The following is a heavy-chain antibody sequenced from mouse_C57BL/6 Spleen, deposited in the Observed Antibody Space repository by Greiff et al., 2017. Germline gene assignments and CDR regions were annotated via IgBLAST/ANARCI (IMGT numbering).Heavy chain of an antibody. CDR1: GYTFTSYW. J-gene: IGHJ3*01. Sequence: QVQLKESGAELAKPGASVKLSCKASGYTFTSYWMHWVKQRPGQGLEWIGYINPSSGYTKYNQKFKDKATLHADKTSSTAYMQLSSLTYEDSAVYDCERDGRSQLGPWFAYWGQGTLVTVSA. CDR3: ERDGRSQLGPWFAY. CDR2: INPSSGYT. V-gene: IGHV1-7*01. D-gene: IGHD4-1*02.